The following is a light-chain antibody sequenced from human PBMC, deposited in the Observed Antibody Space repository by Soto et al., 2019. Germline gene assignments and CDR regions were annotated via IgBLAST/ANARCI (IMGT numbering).Light chain of an antibody. CDR3: LQYHNLWA. CDR2: GAS. J-gene: IGKJ1*01. V-gene: IGKV3-15*01. CDR1: QSLSNN. Sequence: EIVLTQSPGTLSLSPGERATLSCRASQSLSNNIYLAWYQQKPGQAPRLLIYGASTRATGVPARFSGSGSGTDFTLTISSLQSEDFTVYSCLQYHNLWAFGQGTKVDIK.